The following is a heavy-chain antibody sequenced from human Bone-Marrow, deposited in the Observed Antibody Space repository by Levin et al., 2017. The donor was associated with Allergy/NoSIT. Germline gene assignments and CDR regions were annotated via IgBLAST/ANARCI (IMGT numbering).Heavy chain of an antibody. D-gene: IGHD6-13*01. CDR1: GFTFSNYA. CDR3: ARETGGSGWYTVDY. V-gene: IGHV3-23*01. J-gene: IGHJ4*02. Sequence: PGASVKVSCAASGFTFSNYAMAWVRQAPGKGLQWVSTVRPTGGRTYYADSVEGRFTISRDNSKNTMYLQMNSLRAEDTAKYYCARETGGSGWYTVDYWGRGTLVTVSS. CDR2: VRPTGGRT.